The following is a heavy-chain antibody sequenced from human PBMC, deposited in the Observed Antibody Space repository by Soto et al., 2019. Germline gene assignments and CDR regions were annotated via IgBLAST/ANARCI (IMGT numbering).Heavy chain of an antibody. CDR2: IIPILGIA. CDR3: ASYRGKYYYGMDV. Sequence: SVEGSCKASGDTFSSYTISWVRQAPGQGLERMGRIIPILGIANYAQKFQGRVTITADKSTSTAYMELSSLRSEDTAVYYCASYRGKYYYGMDVWGQGTTVTSP. D-gene: IGHD3-16*02. CDR1: GDTFSSYT. J-gene: IGHJ6*02. V-gene: IGHV1-69*02.